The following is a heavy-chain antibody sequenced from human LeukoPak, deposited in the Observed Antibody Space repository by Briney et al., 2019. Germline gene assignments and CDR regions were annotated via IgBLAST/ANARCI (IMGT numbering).Heavy chain of an antibody. V-gene: IGHV1-2*06. Sequence: ASVKVSCKASGYTFTDYYMHWVRQAPGQGLEWVGRINPNSGGTNYAQRFQGRVTMTRDTSISTAYMELSRLISDDTAVYYCARGPVTPIQNWFDPWGQGPLVTVSS. D-gene: IGHD4-17*01. CDR2: INPNSGGT. CDR3: ARGPVTPIQNWFDP. J-gene: IGHJ5*02. CDR1: GYTFTDYY.